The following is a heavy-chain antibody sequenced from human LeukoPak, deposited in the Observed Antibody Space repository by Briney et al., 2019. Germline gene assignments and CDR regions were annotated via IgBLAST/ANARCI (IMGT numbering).Heavy chain of an antibody. J-gene: IGHJ4*02. D-gene: IGHD4-17*01. V-gene: IGHV3-30*07. CDR3: ARDATTVTSYYFDY. CDR2: IWYDGSNK. CDR1: GFTFSSYA. Sequence: GGSLRLSCAASGFTFSSYAMHWVRQAPGKGLEWVAVIWYDGSNKYYADSVKGRFTISRDNSKNTLYLQMNSLRAEDTAVYYCARDATTVTSYYFDYWGQGTLVTVSS.